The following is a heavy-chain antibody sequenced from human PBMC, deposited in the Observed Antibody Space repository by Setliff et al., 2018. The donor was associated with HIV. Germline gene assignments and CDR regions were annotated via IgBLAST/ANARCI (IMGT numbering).Heavy chain of an antibody. D-gene: IGHD3-10*01. CDR3: ARDLSFGYYYRSGSVYFDY. J-gene: IGHJ4*02. V-gene: IGHV3-66*01. CDR2: IYSGGTT. Sequence: GGSLRLSCSASGFTVSRNYMAWVRQAPGKGLEWVSLIYSGGTTSYTDSVKGRFTISRDNAKNSLYLEMNSLRADDTAVYYCARDLSFGYYYRSGSVYFDYWGQGTLVTV. CDR1: GFTVSRNY.